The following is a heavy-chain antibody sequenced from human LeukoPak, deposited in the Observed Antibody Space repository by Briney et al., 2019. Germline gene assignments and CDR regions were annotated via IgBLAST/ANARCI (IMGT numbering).Heavy chain of an antibody. CDR1: GGSISSSSYY. V-gene: IGHV4-39*07. J-gene: IGHJ4*02. CDR3: ARERFTPPRIDY. CDR2: IYYSGST. Sequence: SETLSLTCTVSGGSISSSSYYWGWIRQPPGKGLEWIGSIYYSGSTYYNPSLKSRVTISVDTSKNQFSLKLSSVTAADTAVYYCARERFTPPRIDYWGQGTLVTVSS. D-gene: IGHD3-3*01.